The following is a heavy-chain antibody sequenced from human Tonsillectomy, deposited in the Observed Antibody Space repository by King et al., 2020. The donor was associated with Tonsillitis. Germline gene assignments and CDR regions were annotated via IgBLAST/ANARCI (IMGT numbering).Heavy chain of an antibody. V-gene: IGHV4-59*01. CDR3: ARAYSGKYPGWFDP. CDR2: IYYSGST. J-gene: IGHJ5*02. D-gene: IGHD1-26*01. CDR1: GGSISSYY. Sequence: QLQESGPGLVKPSETLSLTCTVSGGSISSYYWSWIRQPPGKGLEWIGYIYYSGSTNYNPSLKSRFTISVDTSKNQFSLKLSSGTAADTAVYYCARAYSGKYPGWFDPWGQGTLVTVSS.